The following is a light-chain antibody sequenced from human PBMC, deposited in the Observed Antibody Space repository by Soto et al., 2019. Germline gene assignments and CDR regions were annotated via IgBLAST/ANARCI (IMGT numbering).Light chain of an antibody. CDR1: QDISRF. Sequence: DVQMTQSPSAMSASVGDRVTITCRASQDISRFVAWFQQKPGKAPERLIYDTSSLQPGVPSRFSGRGSGTEFTIAISGLQPEDFATYYCQQSYVLHRTFGQGTKVEI. CDR2: DTS. CDR3: QQSYVLHRT. V-gene: IGKV1-17*03. J-gene: IGKJ1*01.